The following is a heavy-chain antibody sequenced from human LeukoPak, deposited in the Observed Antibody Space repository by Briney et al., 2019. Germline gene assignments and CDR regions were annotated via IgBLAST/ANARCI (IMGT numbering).Heavy chain of an antibody. D-gene: IGHD6-13*01. Sequence: PSETLSLTCAVYGGSFSGYYWSWIRQPPGKGLEWIGEINHSGRNNYNPSLKSRVTISVATSKNHFSLKLSSVTAADTAVYYCARYRVAAAGYGYFDYWGQGTLVTVSS. CDR2: INHSGRN. J-gene: IGHJ4*02. CDR3: ARYRVAAAGYGYFDY. CDR1: GGSFSGYY. V-gene: IGHV4-34*01.